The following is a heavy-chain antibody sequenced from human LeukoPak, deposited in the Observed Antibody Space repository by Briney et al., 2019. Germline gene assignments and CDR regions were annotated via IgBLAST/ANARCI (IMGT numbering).Heavy chain of an antibody. D-gene: IGHD5-12*01. V-gene: IGHV3-7*01. Sequence: PGGSLRLSCAVSGFTFSNYWVTWVRQTPGKGLEFVANINRDGSVKNYVDSVKGRFTISRDNAKNSLYLQMSSLRVDATAIYYCARDPGYSSFDYWGQGTLVTVSS. CDR1: GFTFSNYW. CDR3: ARDPGYSSFDY. CDR2: INRDGSVK. J-gene: IGHJ4*02.